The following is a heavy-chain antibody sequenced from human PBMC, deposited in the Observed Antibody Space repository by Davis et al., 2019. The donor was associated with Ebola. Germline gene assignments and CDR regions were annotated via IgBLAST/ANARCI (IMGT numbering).Heavy chain of an antibody. CDR1: GDSISSGSYY. J-gene: IGHJ4*02. V-gene: IGHV4-61*09. D-gene: IGHD3-16*01. CDR3: ARDRHESRAYGF. CDR2: IYTSGST. Sequence: SETLSLTCTVSGDSISSGSYYWSWIRQPAGKGLEWIGHIYTSGSTNYNPSLKSRVTISGDTSKNQFSLKLTSVTAADTAVYFCARDRHESRAYGFWGQGTLVTVSS.